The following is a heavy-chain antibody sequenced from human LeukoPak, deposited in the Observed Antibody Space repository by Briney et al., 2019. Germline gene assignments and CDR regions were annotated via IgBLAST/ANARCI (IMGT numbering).Heavy chain of an antibody. CDR1: SGSISSSNYY. V-gene: IGHV4-61*02. Sequence: SETLSLTCTVSSGSISSSNYYWSWIRQPAGGGLEWIGRISTIGITNYNPSLKSRDTISVDTSKNQFSLKLSPVTAADTAVHYCARDYSGSHDYWGQGTLVTVSS. CDR3: ARDYSGSHDY. CDR2: ISTIGIT. J-gene: IGHJ4*02. D-gene: IGHD1-26*01.